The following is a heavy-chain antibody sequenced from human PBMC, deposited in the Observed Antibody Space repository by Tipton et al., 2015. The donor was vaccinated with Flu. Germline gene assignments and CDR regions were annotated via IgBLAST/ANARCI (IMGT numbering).Heavy chain of an antibody. CDR3: ARDPAGYYDNSAYYIFDY. D-gene: IGHD3-22*01. Sequence: TLSLTCTVSGDSISSYYWSWVRQSPGKGLEWIGTIDYSGNTHYNPSLESRVSISVAKMQFSLSLSSVTAADTAVYYCARDPAGYYDNSAYYIFDYWGQGTLVTVSS. CDR1: GDSISSYY. V-gene: IGHV4-59*12. CDR2: IDYSGNT. J-gene: IGHJ4*02.